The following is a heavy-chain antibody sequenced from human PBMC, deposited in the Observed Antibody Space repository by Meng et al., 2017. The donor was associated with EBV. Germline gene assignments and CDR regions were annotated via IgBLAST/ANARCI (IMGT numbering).Heavy chain of an antibody. V-gene: IGHV4-39*07. CDR3: ARGDYTNYPRWFDP. CDR2: IYYSGST. J-gene: IGHJ5*02. Sequence: QLHLHGSGPGLVKPSETWSLPCTVSGGSISSSSYYWGWIRQPPGKGLEWIGSIYYSGSTYYNPSLKSRVTISVDTSKNQFSLKLTSLTAADTAIYYCARGDYTNYPRWFDPWGQGTLVTVSS. D-gene: IGHD4-11*01. CDR1: GGSISSSSYY.